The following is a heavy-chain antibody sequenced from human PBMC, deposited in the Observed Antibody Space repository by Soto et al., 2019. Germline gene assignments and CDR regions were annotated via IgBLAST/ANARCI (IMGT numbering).Heavy chain of an antibody. V-gene: IGHV1-2*04. Sequence: ASVKVSCKASGYTFTGYYMHWVRQAPGQGLEWMGWINPNSGGTNYAQKFQGWVTMTRDTSISTAYMELSRLRSDDTAVYYCARSFEYYGSGSYRYYFDYWGQGTLVTVSS. CDR1: GYTFTGYY. J-gene: IGHJ4*02. CDR2: INPNSGGT. D-gene: IGHD3-10*01. CDR3: ARSFEYYGSGSYRYYFDY.